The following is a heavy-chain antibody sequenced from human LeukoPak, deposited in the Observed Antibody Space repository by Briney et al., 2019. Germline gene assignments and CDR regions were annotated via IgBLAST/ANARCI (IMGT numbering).Heavy chain of an antibody. CDR3: ARGEKRRITMIVVVNPFDY. Sequence: PSETLSLTCTVPGGSISSSSYYWGWIRQPPGKGLEWIGSIYYSGSTYYNPSLKSRVTISVDTSKNQFSLKLSSVTAADTAVYYCARGEKRRITMIVVVNPFDYWGQGTLVTVSS. J-gene: IGHJ4*02. CDR2: IYYSGST. D-gene: IGHD3-22*01. CDR1: GGSISSSSYY. V-gene: IGHV4-39*01.